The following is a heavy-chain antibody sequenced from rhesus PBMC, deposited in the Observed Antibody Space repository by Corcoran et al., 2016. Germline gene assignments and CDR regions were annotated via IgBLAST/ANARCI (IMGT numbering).Heavy chain of an antibody. V-gene: IGHV4S7*01. Sequence: QVQLQESAPGLVKTSETLSLTCAVSGASISDSHDWNWIRHPSGNGLAWIGTIYGSSGSTYNNPSLKSRFTISKDTSKNQFSLKLSSVTAADTAVYYCARSPSWNYYFDYWGQGVLVTVSS. J-gene: IGHJ4*01. D-gene: IGHD1-1*01. CDR3: ARSPSWNYYFDY. CDR2: IYGSSGST. CDR1: GASISDSHD.